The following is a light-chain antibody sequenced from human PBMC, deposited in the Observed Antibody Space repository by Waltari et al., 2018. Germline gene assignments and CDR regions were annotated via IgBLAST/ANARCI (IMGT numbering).Light chain of an antibody. J-gene: IGLJ2*01. CDR3: HSRDSSGNVL. Sequence: SSELTQDPAVSVALGQKVRITCQGASLRTYYVRWFHQKTGQAPALVIYGKNNRPSGIPDRFSASSSGSTASLTIIGAQAEDEADYYCHSRDSSGNVLIGGGTKLTVV. CDR1: SLRTYY. CDR2: GKN. V-gene: IGLV3-19*01.